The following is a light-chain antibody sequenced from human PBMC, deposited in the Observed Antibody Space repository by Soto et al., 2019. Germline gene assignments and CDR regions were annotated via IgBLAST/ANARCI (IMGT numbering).Light chain of an antibody. V-gene: IGLV2-14*01. CDR2: EVS. CDR3: SSYTTSSTWV. Sequence: QSVLTQPASVSGSPGQSITISCTGTSSDIGAYNHVSWYQQHPGKAPKLMIYEVSSRPSGVSNRFSGSKSGNTASLTISGLQADDEGDYYCSSYTTSSTWVFGGGTKLTVL. J-gene: IGLJ2*01. CDR1: SSDIGAYNH.